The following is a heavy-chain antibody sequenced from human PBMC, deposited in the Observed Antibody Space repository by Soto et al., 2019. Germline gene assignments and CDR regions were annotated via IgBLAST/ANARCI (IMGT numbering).Heavy chain of an antibody. CDR1: GFTVSSNY. Sequence: GGSLRLSCAASGFTVSSNYMSWVRQAPGKGLEWVSAISGSGGSTYYADSVKGRFTISRDNSKNTLYLQMNSLRAEDTAVYYSAKDGLNCSSTSCYYYYGMDVWGQGTTVTVSS. CDR2: ISGSGGST. V-gene: IGHV3-23*01. CDR3: AKDGLNCSSTSCYYYYGMDV. D-gene: IGHD2-2*01. J-gene: IGHJ6*01.